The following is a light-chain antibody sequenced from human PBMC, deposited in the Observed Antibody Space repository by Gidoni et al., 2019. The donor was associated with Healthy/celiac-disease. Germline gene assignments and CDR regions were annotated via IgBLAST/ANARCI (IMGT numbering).Light chain of an antibody. J-gene: IGKJ2*01. V-gene: IGKV4-1*01. CDR2: WAS. Sequence: DIVMTQSPHYPAVSLGERATINCKSSQSVLYSSNNKNYLAWYQQKPGQPPKLLIYWASTRESGVPDRFSGSGSGTDFTLTVSSLQAEDVAVYYCQQYYSTPYTFGQGTKLEIK. CDR3: QQYYSTPYT. CDR1: QSVLYSSNNKNY.